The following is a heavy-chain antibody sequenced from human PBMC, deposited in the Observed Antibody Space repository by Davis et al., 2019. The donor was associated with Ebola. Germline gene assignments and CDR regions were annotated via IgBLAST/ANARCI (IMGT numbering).Heavy chain of an antibody. D-gene: IGHD3-22*01. CDR1: GYTFTGYY. V-gene: IGHV1-2*04. Sequence: ASVKVFCKASGYTFTGYYMHSVRQAPGQGLEWMGWINPNSGGTNYAQKFQGWVTMTRDTSISTAYMELSRLRSDDTAVYYCARDAPMKDYYYYGMDVWGQGTTVTVSS. CDR2: INPNSGGT. J-gene: IGHJ6*02. CDR3: ARDAPMKDYYYYGMDV.